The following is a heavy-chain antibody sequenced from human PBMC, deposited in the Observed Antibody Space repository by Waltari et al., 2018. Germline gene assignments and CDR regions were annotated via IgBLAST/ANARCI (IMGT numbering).Heavy chain of an antibody. CDR1: GFTFSSYG. D-gene: IGHD4-17*01. V-gene: IGHV3-30*18. Sequence: LRLSCAASGFTFSSYGMHWVRQAPGKGLEWVAVISYDGSNKYYADSVKGRVTISRDNSKNTLYLQMNSLRAEDTAVYYCAKQGFDYGDFGWGYWGQGTLVTVSS. J-gene: IGHJ4*02. CDR3: AKQGFDYGDFGWGY. CDR2: ISYDGSNK.